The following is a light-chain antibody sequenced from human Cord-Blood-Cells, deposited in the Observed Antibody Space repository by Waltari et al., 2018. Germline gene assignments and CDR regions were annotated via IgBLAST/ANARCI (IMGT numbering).Light chain of an antibody. CDR3: CSYAGSSTLV. CDR1: SSDVGSYNL. J-gene: IGLJ2*01. V-gene: IGLV2-23*02. CDR2: EVS. Sequence: QSALTQPASVSGSPGQSITIPCTGTSSDVGSYNLLSWYQQHPGKAPNLMIYEVSKRPSGVSNRFSGSKSGNTASLTISGLQAEDEADYYCCSYAGSSTLVFGGGTKLTVL.